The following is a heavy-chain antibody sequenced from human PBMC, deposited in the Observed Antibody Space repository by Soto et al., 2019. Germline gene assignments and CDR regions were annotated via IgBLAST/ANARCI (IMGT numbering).Heavy chain of an antibody. Sequence: EMQLVESGGGLVQPGGSLRLSCAASGFTFSHYWMHWVRQVPGKGLVWVSRINNDGTRTFYADSVKGRFTVSRDNAKNTRYLQMTSLRAADTALYYCTRDENGVGPTQDYWGQGTLVTVSS. CDR2: INNDGTRT. D-gene: IGHD3-3*01. CDR3: TRDENGVGPTQDY. J-gene: IGHJ4*02. CDR1: GFTFSHYW. V-gene: IGHV3-74*01.